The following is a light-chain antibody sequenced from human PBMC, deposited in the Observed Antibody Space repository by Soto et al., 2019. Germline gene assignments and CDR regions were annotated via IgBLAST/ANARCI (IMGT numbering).Light chain of an antibody. J-gene: IGLJ3*02. V-gene: IGLV1-40*01. Sequence: QSVLTQPPSVSGAPGQRVTISCTGSSSNIGAGYDVHWYLQLPGTAPKLLIYANSNRPSGVPDRFSGSKSGTPASLAITGLQAEDEADYYCQSYDSSLSGSVFGGGTKLTVL. CDR3: QSYDSSLSGSV. CDR2: ANS. CDR1: SSNIGAGYD.